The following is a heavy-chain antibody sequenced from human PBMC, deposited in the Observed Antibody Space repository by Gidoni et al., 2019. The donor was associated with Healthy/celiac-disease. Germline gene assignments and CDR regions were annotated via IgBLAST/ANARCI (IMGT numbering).Heavy chain of an antibody. V-gene: IGHV3-23*01. Sequence: EVQLLESGGGLVQPGGSLRLSCPASGFTFRSYAMSWVRQAPGKGLEWVSAISGSGGSTYDADSVKGRFTISRDNSKNTLYLQRNSLRAEDTAVDYCAKRLYSYGSSYFDYWGQGTLVTVSS. CDR2: ISGSGGST. J-gene: IGHJ4*02. CDR3: AKRLYSYGSSYFDY. D-gene: IGHD5-18*01. CDR1: GFTFRSYA.